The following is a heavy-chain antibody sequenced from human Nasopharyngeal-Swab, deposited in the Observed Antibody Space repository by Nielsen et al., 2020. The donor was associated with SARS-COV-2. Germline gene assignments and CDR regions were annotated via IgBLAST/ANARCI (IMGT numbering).Heavy chain of an antibody. CDR1: GFTFSSYW. Sequence: GGSLRLFCAASGFTFSSYWMHWVRQAPGKGLVWVSRINAGGSYTSHADSVKGRFTISRDNAKNTLYLQMNSLRVEDTAVYYCVTFVIDWSRAYWGQGTLVTVSS. J-gene: IGHJ4*02. CDR3: VTFVIDWSRAY. CDR2: INAGGSYT. D-gene: IGHD2-21*01. V-gene: IGHV3-74*01.